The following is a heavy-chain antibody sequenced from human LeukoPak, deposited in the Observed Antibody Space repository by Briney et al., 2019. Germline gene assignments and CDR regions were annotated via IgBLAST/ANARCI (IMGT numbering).Heavy chain of an antibody. V-gene: IGHV3-21*01. CDR1: GFTFSSYS. J-gene: IGHJ4*02. CDR2: ISSSSSYI. D-gene: IGHD6-13*01. Sequence: PGGSLRLSCAASGFTFSSYSMNWVRQAPGKGLEWVSSISSSSSYIYYADSVRGRFTISRDNAKNTLYLQMNSLRAEDTAVYYCARDLVSSWYWDYWGQGTLVTVSS. CDR3: ARDLVSSWYWDY.